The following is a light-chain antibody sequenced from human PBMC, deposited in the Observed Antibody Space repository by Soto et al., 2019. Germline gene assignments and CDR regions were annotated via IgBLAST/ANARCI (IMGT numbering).Light chain of an antibody. CDR1: QSISSY. V-gene: IGKV1-39*01. Sequence: SPCAPVISILTITFRASQSISSYLNWYQQKPGKAPKLLIYAASSLQSGVPSRFSGSGSGTDFTLTISSLQPEDFATYYCQQSYSTPLTFGGGTKVDIK. CDR2: AAS. J-gene: IGKJ4*01. CDR3: QQSYSTPLT.